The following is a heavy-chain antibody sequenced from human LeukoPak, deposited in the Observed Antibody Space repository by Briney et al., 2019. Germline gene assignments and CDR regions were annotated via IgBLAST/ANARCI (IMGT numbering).Heavy chain of an antibody. CDR2: ISSSSSYI. J-gene: IGHJ4*02. V-gene: IGHV3-21*01. CDR3: ARDLGSSWYTPFDY. CDR1: GFTFSDHY. Sequence: GGSLRLSCAAYGFTFSDHYMDWVRQAPGRGLEWVSSISSSSSYIYYADSVKGRFTISRDNAKNSVYLQMNSLRAEDTAVYYCARDLGSSWYTPFDYWGQGTLVTVSS. D-gene: IGHD6-13*01.